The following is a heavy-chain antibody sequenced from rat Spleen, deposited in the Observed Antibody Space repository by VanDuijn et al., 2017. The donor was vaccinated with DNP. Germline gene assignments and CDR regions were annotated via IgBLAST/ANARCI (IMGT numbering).Heavy chain of an antibody. J-gene: IGHJ4*01. V-gene: IGHV2-6*01. Sequence: QVQLKESGPGLVQPSQTLSLTCTVSGFSLTSYTVSWVRQPPGKGLEWIASMSSGGSTYYNSALRSRLSISRDTSKSQVLLKLNSLQTEDTAIYFCARSRRFNSYAMDAWGQGTSVTVSS. CDR2: MSSGGST. D-gene: IGHD1-5*01. CDR1: GFSLTSYT. CDR3: ARSRRFNSYAMDA.